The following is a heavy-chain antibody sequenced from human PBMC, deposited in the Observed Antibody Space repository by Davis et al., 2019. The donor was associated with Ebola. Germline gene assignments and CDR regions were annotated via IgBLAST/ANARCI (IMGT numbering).Heavy chain of an antibody. CDR3: ARYYDILTGKIDAFDI. Sequence: PGGSLRLSCAASGFTFSSYAMSWVRQAPGKGLEWVSAISGSGGSTYYADSVKGRFTISRDNSKNTLYLQMNSLRAEDTAVYYCARYYDILTGKIDAFDIWGQGTMVTVSS. CDR2: ISGSGGST. V-gene: IGHV3-23*01. D-gene: IGHD3-9*01. CDR1: GFTFSSYA. J-gene: IGHJ3*02.